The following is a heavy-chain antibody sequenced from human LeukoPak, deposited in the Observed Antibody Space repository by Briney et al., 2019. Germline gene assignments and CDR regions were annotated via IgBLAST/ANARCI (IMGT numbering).Heavy chain of an antibody. CDR1: GFTFSSYA. CDR3: AKVGDDYILGSYPFDAFDI. CDR2: ISGSGGST. V-gene: IGHV3-23*01. Sequence: PGGSLRLSCAAPGFTFSSYAMSWVRQAPGKGLEWVSAISGSGGSTYYADSVKGRFTISRDNSKNTLYLQMNSLRAEDTAVYYCAKVGDDYILGSYPFDAFDIWGQGTMVTVSS. D-gene: IGHD3-16*02. J-gene: IGHJ3*02.